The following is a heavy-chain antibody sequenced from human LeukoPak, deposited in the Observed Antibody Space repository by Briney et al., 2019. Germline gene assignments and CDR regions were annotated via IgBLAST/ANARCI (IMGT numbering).Heavy chain of an antibody. V-gene: IGHV4-34*01. Sequence: SETLSLTCAVYGGSFSGYYWSWIRQPPGKGLEWIGEINHSGSTNYNPSLKSRVTISVDTSKNQFSLKLSSVTAADTAVYYCARDGVTDYYDSSGHGNWFDPWGQGTLVTVSS. CDR1: GGSFSGYY. J-gene: IGHJ5*02. D-gene: IGHD3-22*01. CDR2: INHSGST. CDR3: ARDGVTDYYDSSGHGNWFDP.